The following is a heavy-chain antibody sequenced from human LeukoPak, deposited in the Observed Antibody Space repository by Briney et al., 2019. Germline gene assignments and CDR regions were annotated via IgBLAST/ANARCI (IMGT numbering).Heavy chain of an antibody. CDR3: AGEDSSYCGGDCYSAES. V-gene: IGHV3-11*01. CDR1: GFTFSDYY. J-gene: IGHJ4*02. D-gene: IGHD2-21*02. CDR2: ISSSGSTI. Sequence: TGGSLRLSCAASGFTFSDYYMSWIRQAPGKGLEWVSYISSSGSTIYYADSVKGRFTISRDNAKNSLYLQMNSLRAEDTAVYYCAGEDSSYCGGDCYSAESWGQGTLVNVSS.